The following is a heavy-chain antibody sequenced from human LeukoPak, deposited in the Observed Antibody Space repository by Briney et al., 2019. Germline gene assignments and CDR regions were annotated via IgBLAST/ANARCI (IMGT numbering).Heavy chain of an antibody. CDR2: INHSGST. CDR3: ASSSSSWYPPDY. V-gene: IGHV4-34*01. J-gene: IGHJ4*02. Sequence: PSETLSLTCAVYGGSFSGYYWSWIRQPPGKGLEWIGEINHSGSTNYNPSLKSRVTISVDTSKNQFSLKLSSVTAADTAVYYCASSSSSWYPPDYWGQGTLVTVSS. D-gene: IGHD6-13*01. CDR1: GGSFSGYY.